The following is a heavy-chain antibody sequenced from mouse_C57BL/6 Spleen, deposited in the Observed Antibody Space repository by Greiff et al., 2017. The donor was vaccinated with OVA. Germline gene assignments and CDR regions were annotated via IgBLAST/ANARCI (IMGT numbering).Heavy chain of an antibody. CDR3: ARRPYYGSSAWFAY. CDR2: INPNNGGT. V-gene: IGHV1-26*01. Sequence: EVKLHPSGPELVKPGASVKISCKASGYTFTDYYMNWVKQSHGKSLEWIGDINPNNGGTSYNQKFKGKATLTVDKSSSTAYMELRSLTSEDSAVDYCARRPYYGSSAWFAYWGQGTLVTVSA. D-gene: IGHD1-1*01. J-gene: IGHJ3*01. CDR1: GYTFTDYY.